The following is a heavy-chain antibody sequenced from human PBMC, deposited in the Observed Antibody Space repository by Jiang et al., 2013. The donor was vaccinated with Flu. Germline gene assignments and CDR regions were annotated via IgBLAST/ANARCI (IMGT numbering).Heavy chain of an antibody. V-gene: IGHV4-30-2*02. D-gene: IGHD3-3*01. CDR1: GGSISSGGYS. Sequence: GLVKPSQTLSLTCAASGGSISSGGYSWSWIRQPPGRAWSGLGTSIIVGAPTTTRPSKSRVTISVDRSKNQFSLKLESVTAADTAVYHCARLFEPGGYYWYWGPGIQVTVSA. CDR3: ARLFEPGGYYWY. J-gene: IGHJ4*02. CDR2: SIIVGAP.